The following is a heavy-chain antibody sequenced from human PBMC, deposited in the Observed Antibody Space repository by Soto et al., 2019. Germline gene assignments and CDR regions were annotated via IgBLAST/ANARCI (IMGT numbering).Heavy chain of an antibody. J-gene: IGHJ6*03. CDR2: MNPNSGNT. CDR3: ARGVRRYCSGGSCYLHGYYYYYIYV. Sequence: ASVKVSCKASGYTFTSYDINWVRQATGQGLEWMGWMNPNSGNTGYAQKFQGRVTMTRNTSISTAYMELSSLRSEDTAVYYCARGVRRYCSGGSCYLHGYYYYYIYVCGQGAAVTVS. D-gene: IGHD2-15*01. CDR1: GYTFTSYD. V-gene: IGHV1-8*01.